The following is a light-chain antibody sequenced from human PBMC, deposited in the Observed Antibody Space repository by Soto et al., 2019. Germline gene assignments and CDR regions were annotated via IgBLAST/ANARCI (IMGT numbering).Light chain of an antibody. CDR2: EVS. CDR1: SSDVGGYNY. CDR3: SSYTSSSTGYV. V-gene: IGLV2-14*01. Sequence: QSALTQAAAVSGSPGQSITISCTGTSSDVGGYNYVSWYQQHPGKAPKLMIYEVSNRPSGVSNRFSGSKSGNTASLTISGLQAEDEADYYCSSYTSSSTGYVFGTGTKATVL. J-gene: IGLJ1*01.